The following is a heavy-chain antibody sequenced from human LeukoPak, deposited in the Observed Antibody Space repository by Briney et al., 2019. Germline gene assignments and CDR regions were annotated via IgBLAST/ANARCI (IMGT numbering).Heavy chain of an antibody. Sequence: GGSLRLSCAASGFTFSSYSMNWVRQAPGKGLEWVSSISSSSSYIYYADSVKGRFTISRDNAKNPLYLQMNSLRAEDTAVYYCASIPSDYYDFWSGYFEHDYWGQGTLVTVSS. V-gene: IGHV3-21*01. J-gene: IGHJ4*02. CDR1: GFTFSSYS. D-gene: IGHD3-3*01. CDR2: ISSSSSYI. CDR3: ASIPSDYYDFWSGYFEHDY.